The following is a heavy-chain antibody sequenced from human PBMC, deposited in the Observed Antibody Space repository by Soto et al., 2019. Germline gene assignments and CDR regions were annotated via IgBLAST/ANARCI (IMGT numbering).Heavy chain of an antibody. CDR2: ISGSGGST. D-gene: IGHD1-26*01. J-gene: IGHJ6*02. Sequence: GGSLRLSCAASGFTFSSYAMSWVRQAPGKGLEWVSAISGSGGSTYYADSVKGRFTISRDNSKNTPYLQMNSLRAEDTAVYYCAGAWELTPTGYYYGMDVWGQGTTVTV. V-gene: IGHV3-23*01. CDR1: GFTFSSYA. CDR3: AGAWELTPTGYYYGMDV.